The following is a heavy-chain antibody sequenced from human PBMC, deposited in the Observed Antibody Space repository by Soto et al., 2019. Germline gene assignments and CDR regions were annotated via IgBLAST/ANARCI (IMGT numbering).Heavy chain of an antibody. CDR1: GGTFSSYT. CDR3: ASRSSLGDYPLA. CDR2: IIPILGIA. Sequence: SVKVSCKASGGTFSSYTISWVRQAPGQGLEWMGRIIPILGIANYAQKFQGRVTITADKSTSTAYMELSSLRSEDTAVYYCASRSSLGDYPLAWGQGTLVTVSS. D-gene: IGHD4-17*01. J-gene: IGHJ5*02. V-gene: IGHV1-69*02.